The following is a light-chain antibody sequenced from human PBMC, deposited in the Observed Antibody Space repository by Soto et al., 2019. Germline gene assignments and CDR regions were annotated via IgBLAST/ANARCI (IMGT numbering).Light chain of an antibody. V-gene: IGKV1-5*01. CDR1: QNIETW. J-gene: IGKJ1*01. CDR2: DAS. CDR3: QQYNSEPWT. Sequence: DIQMTQSPSALSGSVGDRVTITCRASQNIETWLAWYQQAPGKAPKLLIYDASTLKTGVPSRFSGSGSGTEFPLTIGSLQPDDYATYYCQQYNSEPWTFGQGTKVEI.